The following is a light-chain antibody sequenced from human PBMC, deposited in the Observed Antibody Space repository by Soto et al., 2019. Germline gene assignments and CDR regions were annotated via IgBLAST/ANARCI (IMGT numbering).Light chain of an antibody. CDR1: SSDVGGFHF. CDR3: CSYAGSFTFV. Sequence: QSALTQPRSVSGSPGQSVNISCTGTSSDVGGFHFVSWYQQHPGRAPKLIIFDVNARPSGVPDRFSGSKSGNTASLTISGLQAEDEADYYCCSYAGSFTFVFGGGTKVTV. J-gene: IGLJ2*01. CDR2: DVN. V-gene: IGLV2-11*01.